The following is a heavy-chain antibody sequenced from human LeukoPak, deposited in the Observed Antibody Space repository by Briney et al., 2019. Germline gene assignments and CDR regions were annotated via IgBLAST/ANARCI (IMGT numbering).Heavy chain of an antibody. CDR2: IYHSGST. J-gene: IGHJ5*02. CDR1: GLTFSSYW. V-gene: IGHV4-30-2*01. CDR3: ARGACSGGSCFRNWFDP. D-gene: IGHD2-15*01. Sequence: LRLSCAVSGLTFSSYWMHWVRQAPGKGLEWIGYIYHSGSTYYNPSLKSRVTISVDRSKNQFSLKLSSVTAADTAVYYCARGACSGGSCFRNWFDPWGQGTLVTVSS.